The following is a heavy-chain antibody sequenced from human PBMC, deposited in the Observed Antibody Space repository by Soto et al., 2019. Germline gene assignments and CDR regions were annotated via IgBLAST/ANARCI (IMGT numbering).Heavy chain of an antibody. V-gene: IGHV1-18*01. Sequence: QGQLVQSGAEAKKPGASVKVSCKASGYTFTDFGISWVRQAPGQGLEWMGWISAYNGNTNYAHKVQDRVTMTTDTSTSTAYMELRNLTPDDTAVYFCARDSGNLGNWAYFLDYWGQGTLVTVSS. J-gene: IGHJ4*02. CDR1: GYTFTDFG. CDR2: ISAYNGNT. CDR3: ARDSGNLGNWAYFLDY. D-gene: IGHD7-27*01.